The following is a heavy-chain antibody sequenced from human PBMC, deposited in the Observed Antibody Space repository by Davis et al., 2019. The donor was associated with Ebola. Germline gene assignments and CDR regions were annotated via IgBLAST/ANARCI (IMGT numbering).Heavy chain of an antibody. Sequence: ASVKVSCKASGYTFTGYYMHWVRQAPGQGLEWMGWINPNSGGTNYAQKFQGRVTMTRDTSISTAYMELSRLRSDDTAVYYCAWPGIAAAGYGMDVWGQGTTVTVSS. D-gene: IGHD6-13*01. CDR1: GYTFTGYY. CDR2: INPNSGGT. CDR3: AWPGIAAAGYGMDV. V-gene: IGHV1-2*02. J-gene: IGHJ6*02.